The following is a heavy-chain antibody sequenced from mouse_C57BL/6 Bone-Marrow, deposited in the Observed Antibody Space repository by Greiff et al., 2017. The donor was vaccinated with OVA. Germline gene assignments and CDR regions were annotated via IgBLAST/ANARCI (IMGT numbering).Heavy chain of an antibody. J-gene: IGHJ1*03. V-gene: IGHV1-69*01. CDR3: ATWWWYIDV. CDR2: IDPYDSCT. Sequence: QVQLQQPGAELVMPGASVKLSCKASGYTFTSYWMHWVKQRPGQGLEWIGVIDPYDSCTNYNEKFKGKSTLTVDKSSSTAYMQLSSLTSEDSAVYYCATWWWYIDVWGTGTTVTVSS. CDR1: GYTFTSYW. D-gene: IGHD1-1*02.